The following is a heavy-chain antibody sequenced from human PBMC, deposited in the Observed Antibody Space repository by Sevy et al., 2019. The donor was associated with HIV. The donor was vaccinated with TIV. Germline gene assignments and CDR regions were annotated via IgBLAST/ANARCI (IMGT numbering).Heavy chain of an antibody. J-gene: IGHJ5*02. CDR3: ARETDNSARWLDP. D-gene: IGHD4-4*01. Sequence: GGSLRLSCAASGFTFNFHGMHWVRQAPGKGLEWVAFIWHDGSNKYMADSVKSRFTISKDNSKNTLFLQMNSLTVEDTAVYYCARETDNSARWLDPWGQGTLVTVSS. V-gene: IGHV3-30*02. CDR1: GFTFNFHG. CDR2: IWHDGSNK.